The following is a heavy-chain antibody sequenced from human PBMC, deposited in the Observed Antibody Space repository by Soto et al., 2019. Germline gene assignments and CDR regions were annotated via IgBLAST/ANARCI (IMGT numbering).Heavy chain of an antibody. CDR3: AGQTFTIAADSYGRSNWFDP. CDR1: GGSITSSSHF. J-gene: IGHJ5*02. CDR2: IYFTGNT. D-gene: IGHD3-9*01. Sequence: SETLSLTCTASGGSITSSSHFWGWVRQPPGKGLEWIGTIYFTGNTYYTPSLKSRLTMSIDTSKNEFSLRLNSVTAADTAVYYCAGQTFTIAADSYGRSNWFDPWGPGTLVTVSS. V-gene: IGHV4-39*01.